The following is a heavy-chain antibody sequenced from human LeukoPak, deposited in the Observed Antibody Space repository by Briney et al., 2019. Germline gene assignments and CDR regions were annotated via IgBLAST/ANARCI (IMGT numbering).Heavy chain of an antibody. CDR1: GFTFSSYA. CDR3: ARDEGVWLFDY. CDR2: ISYDGSNK. Sequence: GGSLRLSRAASGFTFSSYAMHWVRQAPGKGLEWVAVISYDGSNKYYADSVKGRFTISRDNSKNTLYLQMNSLRAEDTAVYYCARDEGVWLFDYWGQGTLVTVFS. D-gene: IGHD5-18*01. V-gene: IGHV3-30-3*01. J-gene: IGHJ4*02.